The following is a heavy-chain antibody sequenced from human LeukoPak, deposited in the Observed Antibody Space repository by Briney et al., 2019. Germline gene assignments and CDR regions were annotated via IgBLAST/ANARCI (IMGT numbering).Heavy chain of an antibody. V-gene: IGHV4-39*01. J-gene: IGHJ5*02. CDR1: GGSISTANYY. CDR3: ARARRWNAAVEGWWFDP. Sequence: PSETLSPTCTVSGGSISTANYYWGWIRQPPGKGLEWLVNIHYSGSTHYNPSLQSRFTLSVDRSKSQFYWKLTSVTAPDTAAYYCARARRWNAAVEGWWFDPWGQGTLVTVSS. D-gene: IGHD1-1*01. CDR2: IHYSGST.